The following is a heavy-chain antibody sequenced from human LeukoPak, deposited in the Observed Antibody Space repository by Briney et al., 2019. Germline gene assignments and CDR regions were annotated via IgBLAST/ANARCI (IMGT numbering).Heavy chain of an antibody. Sequence: GGSLRLSCATSGFTFSRYAMNWIRQAPGKGLEWVSFISSDTPNKNYADSVKGRFTISRDNAKNSVYLQLNSLRAEDTAMYHCARDLGGPDYWGQGTLVTVSS. CDR1: GFTFSRYA. CDR2: ISSDTPNK. J-gene: IGHJ4*02. V-gene: IGHV3-21*01. CDR3: ARDLGGPDY. D-gene: IGHD3-16*01.